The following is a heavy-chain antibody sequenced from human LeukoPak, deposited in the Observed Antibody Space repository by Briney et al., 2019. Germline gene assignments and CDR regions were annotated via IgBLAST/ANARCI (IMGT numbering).Heavy chain of an antibody. CDR2: MNPNSGNT. D-gene: IGHD3-22*01. V-gene: IGHV1-8*01. CDR1: GYTFTSHD. Sequence: ASVKVSCKASGYTFTSHDINWVRQATGQGLEWMGWMNPNSGNTGYAQKFQGRATMTRNTSISTAYMELSSLRSEDTAVYYCARDGRGWDYYYDSSGYYDNWFDPWGQGTLVTVSS. CDR3: ARDGRGWDYYYDSSGYYDNWFDP. J-gene: IGHJ5*02.